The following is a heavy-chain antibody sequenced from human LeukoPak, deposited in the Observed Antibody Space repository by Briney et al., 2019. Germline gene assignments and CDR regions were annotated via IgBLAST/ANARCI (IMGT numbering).Heavy chain of an antibody. D-gene: IGHD3-10*01. CDR1: GGSISSYY. Sequence: SETLSLTCTVSGGSISSYYWSWIRQPPGKGLEWIGYIYYSGSTNYNPSLKSRVTISVDTSKNQFSLKLSSVTAADTAVYYCARPQNYYGSGSYAFWGQGTLVTVSS. J-gene: IGHJ4*02. V-gene: IGHV4-59*12. CDR2: IYYSGST. CDR3: ARPQNYYGSGSYAF.